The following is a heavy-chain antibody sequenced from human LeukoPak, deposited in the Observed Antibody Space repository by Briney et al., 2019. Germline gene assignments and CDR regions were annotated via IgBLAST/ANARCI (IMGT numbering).Heavy chain of an antibody. Sequence: ASVKVSCKASGYTFTSYYMHWVRQAPGQGLEWMGVINPSGGSTSYAQKFQGRVTMTRDTSTSTVYMELSSLRSEDTAVYYCARAPGGTRYDYWGQGTLVTVSS. J-gene: IGHJ4*02. CDR2: INPSGGST. CDR3: ARAPGGTRYDY. CDR1: GYTFTSYY. D-gene: IGHD2-2*01. V-gene: IGHV1-46*01.